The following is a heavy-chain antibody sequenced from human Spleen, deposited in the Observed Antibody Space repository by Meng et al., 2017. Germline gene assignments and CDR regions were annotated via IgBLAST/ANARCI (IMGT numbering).Heavy chain of an antibody. D-gene: IGHD1-1*01. CDR2: ISYSGTT. CDR3: ARQRTGATKVRDFDY. J-gene: IGHJ4*02. CDR1: DGSISSTNYY. Sequence: QVQLQESGPGLVKPSETLSLTCTVSDGSISSTNYYWGWIRQTPGKGLEWIGSISYSGTTHYNPSLKSRVTISVDTSESQFSLNLSSVSAADTAVYYCARQRTGATKVRDFDYWGQGALVTVSS. V-gene: IGHV4-39*01.